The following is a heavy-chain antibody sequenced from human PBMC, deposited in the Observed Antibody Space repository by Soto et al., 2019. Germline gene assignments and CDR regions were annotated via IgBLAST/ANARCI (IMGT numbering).Heavy chain of an antibody. CDR1: GGSISSGGYY. D-gene: IGHD3-10*01. J-gene: IGHJ6*03. V-gene: IGHV4-31*03. CDR2: IYYSGST. Sequence: SETLSLTCTVPGGSISSGGYYWSWIRQHPGKGLEWIGYIYYSGSTYYNPSLKSRVTISVDTSKNQFSLKLSSVTAADTAVYYCARDPSRITMVRGVKDYYYMDVWGKGTTVTVSS. CDR3: ARDPSRITMVRGVKDYYYMDV.